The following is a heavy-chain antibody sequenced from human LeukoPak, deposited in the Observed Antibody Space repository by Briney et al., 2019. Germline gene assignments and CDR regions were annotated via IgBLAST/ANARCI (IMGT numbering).Heavy chain of an antibody. V-gene: IGHV3-33*05. CDR2: ISYDGNNK. Sequence: GGSLRLSCAASGFTFSTSGMHWVRQAPGKGLEWVAVISYDGNNKYYADSVKGRFTISRDNSKNTLYLQMNSLRAEDTAVYYCATYYYDSSGYYPDAFDTWGQGTMVTVSS. CDR1: GFTFSTSG. D-gene: IGHD3-22*01. J-gene: IGHJ3*02. CDR3: ATYYYDSSGYYPDAFDT.